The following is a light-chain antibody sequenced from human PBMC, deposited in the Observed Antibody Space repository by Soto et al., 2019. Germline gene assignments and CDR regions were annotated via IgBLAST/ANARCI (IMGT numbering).Light chain of an antibody. Sequence: EIVMTQSPATLSVSPGERATLSCRASQSVSSNLAWYQQKPGQAPRLLIYGASTRATGIPARFSGSGSGTEFTLTISSLQSEDFAVYYCQQYNSWPPNTCGQGTRLEIK. V-gene: IGKV3-15*01. CDR3: QQYNSWPPNT. CDR1: QSVSSN. CDR2: GAS. J-gene: IGKJ5*01.